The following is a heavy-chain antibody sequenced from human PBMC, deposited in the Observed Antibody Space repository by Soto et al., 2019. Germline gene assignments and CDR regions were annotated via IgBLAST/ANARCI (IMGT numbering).Heavy chain of an antibody. J-gene: IGHJ3*02. V-gene: IGHV3-33*01. D-gene: IGHD1-26*01. Sequence: SLRLSCAASGFTFSSYGMHWVRQAPGKGLEWVAVIWYDGSNKYYADSVKGRFTISRDNSKNTLYLQMNSLRAEDTAVYYCARDSDPTTLDAFDIWGQGTMVTVSS. CDR2: IWYDGSNK. CDR1: GFTFSSYG. CDR3: ARDSDPTTLDAFDI.